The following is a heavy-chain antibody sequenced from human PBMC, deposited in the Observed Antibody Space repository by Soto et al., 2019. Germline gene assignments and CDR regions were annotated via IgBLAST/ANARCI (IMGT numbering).Heavy chain of an antibody. V-gene: IGHV4-59*01. J-gene: IGHJ4*02. CDR2: ISYSGST. CDR3: AKDLTVGTQSFDS. CDR1: GGSINNYY. Sequence: PSETLSLTCTVSGGSINNYYWSWIRQPPGMGLEWIGCISYSGSTNYNPSLKSRVALSVDTSKNQFSLKLSSVTAADTAVYYCAKDLTVGTQSFDSWGQGTRVTVSS. D-gene: IGHD1-26*01.